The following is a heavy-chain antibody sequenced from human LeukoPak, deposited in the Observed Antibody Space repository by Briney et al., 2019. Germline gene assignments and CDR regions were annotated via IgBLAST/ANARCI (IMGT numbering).Heavy chain of an antibody. CDR2: INHSGST. V-gene: IGHV4-39*07. D-gene: IGHD3-3*01. CDR1: GGSISSSSYY. CDR3: ARAPRYYDFWSGQLDY. J-gene: IGHJ4*02. Sequence: SETLSLTCTVSGGSISSSSYYWGWIRQPPGKGLEWIGEINHSGSTNYNPSLKSRVTISVDTSKNQFSLKLSSVTAADTAVYYCARAPRYYDFWSGQLDYWGQGTLVTVSS.